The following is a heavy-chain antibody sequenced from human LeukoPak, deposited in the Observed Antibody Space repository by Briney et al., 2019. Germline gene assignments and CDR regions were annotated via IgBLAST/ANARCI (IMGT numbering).Heavy chain of an antibody. D-gene: IGHD2-15*01. CDR3: ARDHTRYCSGGSCYWNYFDY. Sequence: GESLKISCKASGYTFTSYGISWVRQAPGQGLEWMGWISAYNGNTNYAQKLQGRVTMTTDTSTSTAYMELRSLRSDDTAVYYCARDHTRYCSGGSCYWNYFDYWGQGTLVTVSS. J-gene: IGHJ4*02. CDR2: ISAYNGNT. V-gene: IGHV1-18*01. CDR1: GYTFTSYG.